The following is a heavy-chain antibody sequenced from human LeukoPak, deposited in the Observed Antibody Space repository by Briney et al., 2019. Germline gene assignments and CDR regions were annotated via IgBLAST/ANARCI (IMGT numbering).Heavy chain of an antibody. V-gene: IGHV4-34*01. CDR2: INHSGST. J-gene: IGHJ5*02. CDR1: GGSFSGYY. CDR3: ARHYGDYDWFDP. Sequence: PSETLSLTCAVYGGSFSGYYWSWIRQPPGKGLEWIGEINHSGSTNYNPSLKSRVTISVDKSKNQFSLKLSSVTAADTAVYYCARHYGDYDWFDPWGQGTLVTVSS. D-gene: IGHD4-17*01.